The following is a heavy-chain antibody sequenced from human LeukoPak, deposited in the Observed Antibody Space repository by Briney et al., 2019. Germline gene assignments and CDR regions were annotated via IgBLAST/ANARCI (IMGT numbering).Heavy chain of an antibody. D-gene: IGHD6-13*01. Sequence: PSETLSLTCTVSGTSIGSYYWSWVRQPPGKGLEWIVYIYDSGSTKYNPSLQSRVTISQDTSKNQFSLKLNSVTAADTAVYYCARAGANGIEAAGSLRYWGQGTLVTVSS. CDR2: IYDSGST. V-gene: IGHV4-59*01. J-gene: IGHJ4*02. CDR1: GTSIGSYY. CDR3: ARAGANGIEAAGSLRY.